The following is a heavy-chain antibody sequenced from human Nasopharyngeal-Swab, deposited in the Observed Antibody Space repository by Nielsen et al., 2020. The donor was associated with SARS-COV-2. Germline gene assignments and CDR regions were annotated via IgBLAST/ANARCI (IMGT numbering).Heavy chain of an antibody. D-gene: IGHD1-26*01. J-gene: IGHJ5*02. CDR3: ARVGATATLHA. CDR2: VSVETGDT. Sequence: ASVKVSCKTSGYIFSSYDIRWVRQAPGQALEWMGWVSVETGDTRYAETLQGRVTMTTDTSTNTAHLELRSLTSADTAVYYCARVGATATLHAWGQGTLVTVSS. CDR1: GYIFSSYD. V-gene: IGHV1-18*01.